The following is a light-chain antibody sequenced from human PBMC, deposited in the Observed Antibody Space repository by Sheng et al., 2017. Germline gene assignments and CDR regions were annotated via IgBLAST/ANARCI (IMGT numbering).Light chain of an antibody. CDR3: QQSFRTPLT. CDR2: WAS. Sequence: DIVMTQSPDSLAVSLGERATINCRSSQNILYSPNNKNYLAWYQQKPGQPPKLLIYWASTRESGVPDRFSGSGSGTDFTLTITSLQPEDFATYFCQQSFRTPLTFGGGTKVEIK. J-gene: IGKJ4*01. V-gene: IGKV4-1*01. CDR1: QNILYSPNNKNY.